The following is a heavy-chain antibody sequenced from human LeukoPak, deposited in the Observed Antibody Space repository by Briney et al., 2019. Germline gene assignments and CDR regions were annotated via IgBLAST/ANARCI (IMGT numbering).Heavy chain of an antibody. Sequence: GGSLRLXCAPSGFTFDNFAMTWVRQAPGKGLEWVSEITGSGGSTYYADSVRGRFTISRDNSKNTLYLQMNSLRAEDTAIYYCARELFDFDYWGQGTLVTVSS. V-gene: IGHV3-23*01. J-gene: IGHJ4*02. D-gene: IGHD3-10*01. CDR3: ARELFDFDY. CDR1: GFTFDNFA. CDR2: ITGSGGST.